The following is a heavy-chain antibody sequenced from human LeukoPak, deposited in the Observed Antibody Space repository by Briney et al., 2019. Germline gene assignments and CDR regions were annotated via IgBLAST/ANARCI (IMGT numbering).Heavy chain of an antibody. CDR2: ISAYNGNT. D-gene: IGHD1-26*01. Sequence: ASVKVSCKASGYIFTSYGISWVRQAPGQGLEWMGWISAYNGNTNYAQKLQGRVTMTTDTSTSTAYMELRSLRSDDTAVYYCARDLYSGSYFGPKTPLDYWGQGTLVTVSS. CDR1: GYIFTSYG. V-gene: IGHV1-18*01. CDR3: ARDLYSGSYFGPKTPLDY. J-gene: IGHJ4*02.